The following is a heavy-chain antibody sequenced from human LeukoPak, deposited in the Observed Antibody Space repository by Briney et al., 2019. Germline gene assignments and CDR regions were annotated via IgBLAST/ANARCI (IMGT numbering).Heavy chain of an antibody. CDR2: IIPILGIA. J-gene: IGHJ4*02. CDR3: ARVEGYSSGGSCINKNYYFDS. Sequence: GASVKVSCKASGGTFSSYTISWVRHAPGQGLEWMGRIIPILGIANYAQKFQGRVTITADKSTSTAYMELSSLRSEDTAVYYCARVEGYSSGGSCINKNYYFDSWGQGTLVTVSS. CDR1: GGTFSSYT. D-gene: IGHD2-15*01. V-gene: IGHV1-69*02.